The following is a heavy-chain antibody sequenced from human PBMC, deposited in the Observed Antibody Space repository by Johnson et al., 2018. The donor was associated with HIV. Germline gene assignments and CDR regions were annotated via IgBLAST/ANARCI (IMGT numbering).Heavy chain of an antibody. CDR3: VRGRLYSSGWTHGVAFDI. Sequence: VQLVESGGGLVQPGGSLRLSCAASGFTFSSYAMSWVRQAPGKGLEWVSAISGCGGSTDYADSVKGRFIISRDNSKNTLYLQMNSLRAEDTAVYYCVRGRLYSSGWTHGVAFDIWGPGTMGAVSS. J-gene: IGHJ3*02. CDR2: ISGCGGST. CDR1: GFTFSSYA. V-gene: IGHV3-23*04. D-gene: IGHD6-19*01.